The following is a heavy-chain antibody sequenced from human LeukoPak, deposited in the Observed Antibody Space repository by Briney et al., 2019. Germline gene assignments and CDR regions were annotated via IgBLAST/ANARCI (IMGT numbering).Heavy chain of an antibody. CDR1: GFTFSSYA. J-gene: IGHJ5*02. Sequence: GRSLRLSCAASGFTFSSYAMHWVRQAPGKGLEWVAVISYDGSNKYYADSVKGRFTISRDNSKNTLYLQMNSLRAEDTAVYYCARGGSVVVPAAILPFDPWGQGTLVTVSS. V-gene: IGHV3-30-3*01. D-gene: IGHD2-2*01. CDR3: ARGGSVVVPAAILPFDP. CDR2: ISYDGSNK.